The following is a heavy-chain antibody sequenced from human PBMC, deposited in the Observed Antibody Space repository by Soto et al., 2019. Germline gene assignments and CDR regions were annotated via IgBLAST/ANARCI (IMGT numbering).Heavy chain of an antibody. Sequence: GGSLRLSCVASGFTFITYSMNWVRQAPGKGLEWVSSISSSGDYTYYADSMKGRFTISRDNAKNSLYLQMNSLRAEDTAVYYCARSWRIVTTTGTFWYFDLWGRGTLVTVSS. CDR1: GFTFITYS. CDR2: ISSSGDYT. D-gene: IGHD4-17*01. CDR3: ARSWRIVTTTGTFWYFDL. V-gene: IGHV3-21*01. J-gene: IGHJ2*01.